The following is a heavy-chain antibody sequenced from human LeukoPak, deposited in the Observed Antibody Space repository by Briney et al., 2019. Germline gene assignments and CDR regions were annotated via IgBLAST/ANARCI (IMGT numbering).Heavy chain of an antibody. CDR3: AKARLGGSSWSVFDY. J-gene: IGHJ4*02. CDR1: GFTFSNYG. D-gene: IGHD6-13*01. Sequence: GGSLRLSCAASGFTFSNYGMHWVRQAPGKGLDWVALISYDGSNKYYADSVKGRFNISRDNSQNTLYLQMNSLRAEDTAVFYCAKARLGGSSWSVFDYWGQGTLVTVSS. V-gene: IGHV3-30*18. CDR2: ISYDGSNK.